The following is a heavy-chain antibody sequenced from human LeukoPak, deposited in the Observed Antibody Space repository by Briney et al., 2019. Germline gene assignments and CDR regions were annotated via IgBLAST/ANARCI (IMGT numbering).Heavy chain of an antibody. V-gene: IGHV3-30*18. CDR2: ISYDGSNK. J-gene: IGHJ4*02. D-gene: IGHD3-22*01. Sequence: PGRSLRLSCVVSGFTFSSYGMHWVRKAAGKGLEWVAVISYDGSNKYYADSVNGRFTISRDNSKNTLYLQMNSLRAEDTAVYYCAKRGYYYDSSGYYSRTYFDYWGQGTLVIVSS. CDR3: AKRGYYYDSSGYYSRTYFDY. CDR1: GFTFSSYG.